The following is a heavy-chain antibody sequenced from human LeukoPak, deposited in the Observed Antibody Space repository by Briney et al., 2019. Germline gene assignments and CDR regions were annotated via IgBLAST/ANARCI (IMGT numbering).Heavy chain of an antibody. V-gene: IGHV3-53*01. J-gene: IGHJ5*01. Sequence: GGSLRLSCAASGFIVSSNYMSWVRQAPGKGLEWFSVIYSGGSTYYADSVKGRFTISRDISKNTLYLQMNSLRAEDTAVYYCARDRSGWYDSWGQGTLVTVS. CDR3: ARDRSGWYDS. D-gene: IGHD3-3*01. CDR2: IYSGGST. CDR1: GFIVSSNY.